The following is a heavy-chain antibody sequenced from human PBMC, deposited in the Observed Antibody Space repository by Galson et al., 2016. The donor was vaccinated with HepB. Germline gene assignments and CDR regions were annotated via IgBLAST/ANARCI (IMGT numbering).Heavy chain of an antibody. J-gene: IGHJ4*02. D-gene: IGHD1-26*01. CDR2: ITSNRSRT. V-gene: IGHV3-30-3*01. Sequence: SLKLSCAASGFTFSSYAMNWVRQAPGQGLEWVGRITSNRSRTNYAQSVKGRFTISIDNSKNTLYLQMHSLRVEDTAVYYCARGGSYLGPVDYWGQGTLVTVSS. CDR1: GFTFSSYA. CDR3: ARGGSYLGPVDY.